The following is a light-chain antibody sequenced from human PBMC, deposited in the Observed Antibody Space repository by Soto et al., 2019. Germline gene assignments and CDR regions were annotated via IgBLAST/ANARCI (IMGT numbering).Light chain of an antibody. Sequence: EIVLTQSPGTLSLSPGERAALSCRGSQTVSSSYLAWYQQKPGQPPRLLIYGASSRATGIPDRFSGSGSGTDFTLTVSRLEPEDFAVYYCQQYGTSPPWTFGQGTKVDIK. CDR1: QTVSSSY. CDR3: QQYGTSPPWT. V-gene: IGKV3-20*01. J-gene: IGKJ1*01. CDR2: GAS.